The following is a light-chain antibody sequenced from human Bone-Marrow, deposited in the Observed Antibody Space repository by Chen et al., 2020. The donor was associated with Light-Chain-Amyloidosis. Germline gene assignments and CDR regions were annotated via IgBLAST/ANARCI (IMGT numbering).Light chain of an antibody. V-gene: IGKV4-1*01. CDR2: WAS. CDR1: QSIQYNSDNKNY. CDR3: QQYYSTPLT. J-gene: IGKJ1*01. Sequence: DIVMTQSPDSLAVSLGERATINCKSSQSIQYNSDNKNYLAWYQQKPGQPPKLLIYWASTRESGVLDRFRGSGSETDFTLTISSLQAEDVAVYYCQQYYSTPLTFGQGTRVEIK.